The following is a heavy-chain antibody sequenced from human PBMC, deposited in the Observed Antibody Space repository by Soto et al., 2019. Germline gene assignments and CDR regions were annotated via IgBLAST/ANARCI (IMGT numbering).Heavy chain of an antibody. D-gene: IGHD6-19*01. J-gene: IGHJ4*02. CDR1: GFSLSTSGMC. Sequence: SGPTLVNPTQTLTLTCTFSGFSLSTSGMCVSWIRQPPGKALEWLARIDWDDDKYYSTSLKTRLTISKDTSKNQVVLTMTNMDPVDTATYYCARIASLQGSSGWYYFDYWGQGTLVTVSS. V-gene: IGHV2-70*11. CDR3: ARIASLQGSSGWYYFDY. CDR2: IDWDDDK.